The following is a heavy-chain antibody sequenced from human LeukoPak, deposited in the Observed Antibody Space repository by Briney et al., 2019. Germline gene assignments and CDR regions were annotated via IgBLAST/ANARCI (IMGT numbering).Heavy chain of an antibody. CDR3: ARKQRAALYGMDV. J-gene: IGHJ6*02. CDR1: EFTFSSYW. D-gene: IGHD2-15*01. V-gene: IGHV3-74*01. Sequence: GGSLRLSCAASEFTFSSYWMHWVRQAPGKGLVWVSRISGDGRSTSYADSVKGRFTISRDNAKNTMYLQMNSLRAEDTAVYYCARKQRAALYGMDVWGQGTTVTVSS. CDR2: ISGDGRST.